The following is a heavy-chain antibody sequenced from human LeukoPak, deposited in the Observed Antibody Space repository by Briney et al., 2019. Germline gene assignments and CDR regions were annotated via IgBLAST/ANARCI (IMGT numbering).Heavy chain of an antibody. J-gene: IGHJ5*02. CDR3: ARELWFANAPGSWLDP. CDR1: GGSITSHY. D-gene: IGHD3-10*01. Sequence: SETLSLTCTVSGGSITSHYWSWIRQPPGKGLEWIGFIYYSGSTSYNPSLNSRVTLSVDTSKSQLSLNLTSVTAADTAVYYCARELWFANAPGSWLDPWGQGTLVTVSS. V-gene: IGHV4-59*11. CDR2: IYYSGST.